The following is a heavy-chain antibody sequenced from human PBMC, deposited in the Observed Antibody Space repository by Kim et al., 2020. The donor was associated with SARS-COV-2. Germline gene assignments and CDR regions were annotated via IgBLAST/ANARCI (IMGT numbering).Heavy chain of an antibody. CDR2: ISSSGGTM. J-gene: IGHJ6*02. D-gene: IGHD3-9*01. CDR3: ARDVKGTKYYDILAGYRTLYYDYAMDV. Sequence: GGSLRLSCAVSGFTLSDYYMTWIRQAPGKGLEWVSYISSSGGTMYYAGSVKGRFTISRDNAKNSLYLQMNSLRAEDTVVYYCARDVKGTKYYDILAGYRTLYYDYAMDVWGQGTTVTVSS. V-gene: IGHV3-11*04. CDR1: GFTLSDYY.